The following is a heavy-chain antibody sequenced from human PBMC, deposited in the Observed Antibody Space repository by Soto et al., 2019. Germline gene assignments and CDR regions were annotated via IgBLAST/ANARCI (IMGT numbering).Heavy chain of an antibody. CDR1: GYTFTGYG. CDR3: ARGVVGVAAAMFRYFDL. J-gene: IGHJ2*01. D-gene: IGHD2-2*01. Sequence: VQLAQSGTEVKKPGASVKVSCRASGYTFTGYGISWVRQAPGQGLEWMGWISTNTGNTKYAQKHPGRVTMTKDTSTNSVFMELRSLRSDDTSVYYCARGVVGVAAAMFRYFDLWGRGTLVTVSS. CDR2: ISTNTGNT. V-gene: IGHV1-18*01.